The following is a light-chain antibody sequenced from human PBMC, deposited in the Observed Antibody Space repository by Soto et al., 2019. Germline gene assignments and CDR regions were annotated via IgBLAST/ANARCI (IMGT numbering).Light chain of an antibody. CDR2: KVS. V-gene: IGKV2-30*02. Sequence: VSMTQSPLSLPVTLGQPASISCRSNQSLVHSDGIADFSWFQQRPGRSPRRLIYKVSNRDSGVPARFSGSGSGTDFALKISRVEAEDGGVYCSMEGAHWPITFGEGTRLEIK. CDR1: QSLVHSDGIAD. J-gene: IGKJ5*01. CDR3: MEGAHWPIT.